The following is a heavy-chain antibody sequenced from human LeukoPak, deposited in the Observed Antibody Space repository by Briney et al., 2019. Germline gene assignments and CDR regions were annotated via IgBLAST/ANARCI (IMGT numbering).Heavy chain of an antibody. CDR1: GFTFNTYW. Sequence: GGSLRLSCVASGFTFNTYWIHWVRQGPGKGLVWVSLTSADGTTTTYANSVKGRFTVSRDNARNTLYLQMNSLGGEDAAVYYCATLVEGHYADYWGQGTLVTVSS. CDR3: ATLVEGHYADY. D-gene: IGHD2-8*02. V-gene: IGHV3-74*01. CDR2: TSADGTTT. J-gene: IGHJ4*02.